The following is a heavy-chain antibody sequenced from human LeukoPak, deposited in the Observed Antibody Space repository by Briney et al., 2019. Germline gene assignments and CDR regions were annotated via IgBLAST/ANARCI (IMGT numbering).Heavy chain of an antibody. Sequence: ASVKVSCKASGYTFTGYYMHWVRQAPGQGLEWMGWINPNSGGTNYAQKFQGRVTMTRDTSISTAYMELSRLRSDDTAVYYCARDKIIGVPAAILNNWGQGTLVTVSS. CDR3: ARDKIIGVPAAILNN. J-gene: IGHJ4*02. CDR2: INPNSGGT. CDR1: GYTFTGYY. V-gene: IGHV1-2*02. D-gene: IGHD2-2*02.